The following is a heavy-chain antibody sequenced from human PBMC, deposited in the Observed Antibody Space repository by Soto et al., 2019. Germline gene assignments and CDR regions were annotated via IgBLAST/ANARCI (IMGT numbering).Heavy chain of an antibody. CDR2: IYYSGST. CDR3: ARMIAVNRVGAFDI. V-gene: IGHV4-59*01. CDR1: GGSISSYY. D-gene: IGHD3-22*01. J-gene: IGHJ3*02. Sequence: LSLTCTVSGGSISSYYWSWIRQPPGKGLEWIGYIYYSGSTNYNPSLKSRVTISVDTSKNQFSLKLSSVTAADTAVYYCARMIAVNRVGAFDIWGQGTMVTVSS.